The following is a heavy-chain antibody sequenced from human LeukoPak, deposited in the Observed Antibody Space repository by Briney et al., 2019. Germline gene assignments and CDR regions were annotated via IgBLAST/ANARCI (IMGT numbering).Heavy chain of an antibody. CDR2: ISRSGSAI. J-gene: IGHJ4*02. CDR3: AREIGEFSSSGNIAY. D-gene: IGHD6-6*01. Sequence: GGSLRLSCTVSGFTFSTYSMNWLRQAPGKGLEDIAYISRSGSAIHYAASVKGRFTISRDNAKNSLYLQMNSLRAEDTAVYYCAREIGEFSSSGNIAYWGQGTLVTVSS. CDR1: GFTFSTYS. V-gene: IGHV3-48*01.